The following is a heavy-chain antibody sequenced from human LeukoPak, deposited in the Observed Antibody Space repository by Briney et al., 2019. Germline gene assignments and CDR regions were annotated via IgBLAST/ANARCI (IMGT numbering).Heavy chain of an antibody. CDR1: GFTFSSYG. CDR3: ARDAGWRLDP. V-gene: IGHV3-72*01. D-gene: IGHD3-3*01. J-gene: IGHJ5*02. CDR2: IRNKANSYII. Sequence: GRSLRLSCAASGFTFSSYGTHWVRQAPGKGLEWVGRIRNKANSYIIEDAASVRGRFTISRDDSKNSLFLQMNSLRAEDTAVYYCARDAGWRLDPWGQGTLVTVSS.